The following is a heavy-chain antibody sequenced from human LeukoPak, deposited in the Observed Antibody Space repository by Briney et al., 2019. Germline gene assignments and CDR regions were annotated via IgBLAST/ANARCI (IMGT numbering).Heavy chain of an antibody. D-gene: IGHD6-19*01. CDR2: MNPNSGNT. CDR3: ARGSSGWLSFYYYGMDV. J-gene: IGHJ6*02. CDR1: GYTFTSYD. V-gene: IGHV1-8*01. Sequence: GASVKVSCKASGYTFTSYDINWVRQATGQGLEWVGWMNPNSGNTGYAQKFQGRVTMTRNTSISTAYMELSSLRSEDTAVYYCARGSSGWLSFYYYGMDVWGQGTTVTVSS.